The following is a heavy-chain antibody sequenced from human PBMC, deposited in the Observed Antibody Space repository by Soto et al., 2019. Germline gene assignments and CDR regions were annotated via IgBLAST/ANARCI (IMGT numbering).Heavy chain of an antibody. Sequence: QVQLQQSGPGLKKPAPSLSLICNASGGSFSSGAYHWSWIRPPPGKGREWMGYTYPSGSTYYHASHRSGVTTAIDASRNQFSLKRNLVTDADAAVYYWAREGGDDAPNGCWGQGTLVTVSS. J-gene: IGHJ4*02. CDR3: AREGGDDAPNGC. V-gene: IGHV4-30-4*01. CDR1: GGSFSSGAYH. CDR2: TYPSGST. D-gene: IGHD5-12*01.